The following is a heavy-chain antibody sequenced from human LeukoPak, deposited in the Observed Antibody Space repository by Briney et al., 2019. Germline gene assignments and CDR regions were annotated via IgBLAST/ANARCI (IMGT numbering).Heavy chain of an antibody. CDR1: GGSIISNY. CDR3: ARLKFYDSTGYSPGYYMDV. J-gene: IGHJ6*03. V-gene: IGHV4-4*07. Sequence: SETLSLTCTVSGGSIISNYWSWIRQSAGTGLEWIGRIYGSGITDYNPSLKRRVTMSLDTSRKQFSLRLTSVTAADTAVYYCARLKFYDSTGYSPGYYMDVWGKGTTVSVFS. CDR2: IYGSGIT. D-gene: IGHD3-22*01.